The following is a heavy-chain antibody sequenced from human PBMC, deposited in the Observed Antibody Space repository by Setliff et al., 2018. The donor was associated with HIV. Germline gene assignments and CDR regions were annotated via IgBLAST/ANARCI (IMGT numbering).Heavy chain of an antibody. V-gene: IGHV3-23*01. Sequence: LRLSCAASGFIFSSYAMSWVSQAPGKGLEWVSAISGSGGSTFYADSMKGRFTVSRDNSKNTVYLQMNSLRAEDTAVYYCAREYSSSWYSYYYYGMDVWGQGTTVTVSS. CDR2: ISGSGGST. D-gene: IGHD6-13*01. CDR1: GFIFSSYA. CDR3: AREYSSSWYSYYYYGMDV. J-gene: IGHJ6*02.